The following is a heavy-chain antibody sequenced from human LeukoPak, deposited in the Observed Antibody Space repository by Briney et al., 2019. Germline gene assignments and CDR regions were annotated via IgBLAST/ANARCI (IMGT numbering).Heavy chain of an antibody. J-gene: IGHJ3*02. CDR2: ISYSGNT. CDR3: ARHRGNGYDRDFDI. V-gene: IGHV4-59*08. D-gene: IGHD3-22*01. CDR1: GASIRTHY. Sequence: SETLSLTCTVSGASIRTHYWSWIRQPPGEGLEWIGYISYSGNTNYIPSLKSRVTISVDTSKNQFSLKLTSVTAADTAVYYCARHRGNGYDRDFDIWGQGTMVTVSS.